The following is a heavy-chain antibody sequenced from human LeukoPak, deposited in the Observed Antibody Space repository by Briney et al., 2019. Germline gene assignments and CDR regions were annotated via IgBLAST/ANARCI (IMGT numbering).Heavy chain of an antibody. Sequence: GGSLRLSCAASGFTFSSYWMSWVRQAPGKGLEWVSYISSSGSTIYYADSVKGRFTISRDNAKNSLYLQMNSLRAEDTGVYYCARDDTPRLFDPWGQGTLVTVSS. D-gene: IGHD2-2*02. J-gene: IGHJ5*02. V-gene: IGHV3-48*04. CDR1: GFTFSSYW. CDR2: ISSSGSTI. CDR3: ARDDTPRLFDP.